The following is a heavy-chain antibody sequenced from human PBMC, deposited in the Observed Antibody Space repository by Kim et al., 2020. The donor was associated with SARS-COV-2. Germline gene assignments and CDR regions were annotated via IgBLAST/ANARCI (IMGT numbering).Heavy chain of an antibody. CDR3: ARVAGLWELREGWFDP. V-gene: IGHV1-69*04. Sequence: KFKGRVTITADKSTSTAYMELSSLRSEDTAVYYCARVAGLWELREGWFDPWGQGTLVTVSS. D-gene: IGHD1-26*01. J-gene: IGHJ5*02.